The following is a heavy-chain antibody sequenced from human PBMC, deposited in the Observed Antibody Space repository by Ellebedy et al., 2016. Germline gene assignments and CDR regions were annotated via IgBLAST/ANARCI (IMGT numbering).Heavy chain of an antibody. J-gene: IGHJ4*02. D-gene: IGHD6-19*01. CDR1: GYTFTGYY. Sequence: ASVKVSXXASGYTFTGYYMHWVRQAPGQGLEWMGWINPNSGGTNYAQKFQGRVTMTRDTSISTAYMELSSLRSEDTAVYYCARVEQLGDFDYWGQGTLVTVSS. CDR2: INPNSGGT. V-gene: IGHV1-2*02. CDR3: ARVEQLGDFDY.